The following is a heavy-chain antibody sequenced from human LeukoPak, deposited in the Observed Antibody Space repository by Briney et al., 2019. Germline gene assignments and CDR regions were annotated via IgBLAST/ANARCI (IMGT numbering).Heavy chain of an antibody. D-gene: IGHD3-16*01. CDR2: VHYTGKT. J-gene: IGHJ6*02. Sequence: SETLSLTCTVSGDSISSSYWSWIRQPPGKRLGWVGYVHYTGKTNYNPSLNNRATISVDTSKNQFSLKLSSVTAADTAVYYCARAASPGGGDYYYGMDVWGQGTTVTVSS. CDR1: GDSISSSY. V-gene: IGHV4-59*01. CDR3: ARAASPGGGDYYYGMDV.